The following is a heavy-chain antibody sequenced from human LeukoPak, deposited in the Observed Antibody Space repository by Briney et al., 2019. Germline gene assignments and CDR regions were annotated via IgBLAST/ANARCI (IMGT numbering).Heavy chain of an antibody. CDR3: ARDSLVGPHLGWPPDY. V-gene: IGHV1-18*01. Sequence: ASVKVSCKASGYTFTSYGISWVRQPPAQGLEWMWGVSAYNGNTNNAQKLQGTVTMTTDTSTSTDYMELRSLRSDDTAVYYCARDSLVGPHLGWPPDYWGQGTLVTVSS. D-gene: IGHD3-3*01. J-gene: IGHJ4*02. CDR2: VSAYNGNT. CDR1: GYTFTSYG.